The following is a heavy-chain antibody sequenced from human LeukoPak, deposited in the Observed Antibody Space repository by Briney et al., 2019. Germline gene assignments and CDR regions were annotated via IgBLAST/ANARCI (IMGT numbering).Heavy chain of an antibody. CDR2: ISGYNGNT. V-gene: IGHV1-18*01. D-gene: IGHD6-13*01. CDR3: ARDSPYSSSSLGFDY. CDR1: GYKFTSYG. Sequence: ASVKVSXKASGYKFTSYGVSWVRQAPGQGLEWMGWISGYNGNTNFAQKFQGRVTMTTDTSTSTAYMELRSLRSDDTAVYYCARDSPYSSSSLGFDYWGQGTLVTVSS. J-gene: IGHJ4*02.